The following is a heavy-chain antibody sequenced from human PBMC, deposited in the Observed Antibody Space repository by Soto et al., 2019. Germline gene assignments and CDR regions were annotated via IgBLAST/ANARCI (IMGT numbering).Heavy chain of an antibody. Sequence: GGSLRLSCAASGFTFSGSAMHWVRQASGKGLEWVGRIRSKANSYATAYAASVKGRFTISRDDSKNTAYLQMNSLKTEDTAVYYCTRPRPHYNYGMDVWGQGTTVTVSS. CDR3: TRPRPHYNYGMDV. CDR1: GFTFSGSA. D-gene: IGHD6-6*01. V-gene: IGHV3-73*01. J-gene: IGHJ6*02. CDR2: IRSKANSYAT.